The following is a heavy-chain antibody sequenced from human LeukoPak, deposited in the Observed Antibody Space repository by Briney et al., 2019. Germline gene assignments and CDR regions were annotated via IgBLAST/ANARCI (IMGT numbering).Heavy chain of an antibody. J-gene: IGHJ5*02. CDR2: INHSGST. CDR1: GGSFSDYY. CDR3: ARGVPGRFYYGSGSYGESSWFDP. V-gene: IGHV4-34*01. D-gene: IGHD3-10*01. Sequence: SETLSLTCAVYGGSFSDYYWSWIRQPPGKGLEWIGEINHSGSTNYNPSLKSRVTMSVDTSKNQFSLKLSSVTAADTAVYYCARGVPGRFYYGSGSYGESSWFDPWGQGTLVTVSS.